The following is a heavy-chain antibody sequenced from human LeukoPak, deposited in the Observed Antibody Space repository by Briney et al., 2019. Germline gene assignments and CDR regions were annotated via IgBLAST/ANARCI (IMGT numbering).Heavy chain of an antibody. J-gene: IGHJ3*02. CDR1: GFTFSNYD. D-gene: IGHD3-22*01. V-gene: IGHV3-13*01. CDR2: IGIAGDT. Sequence: GGSLRLSCAASGFTFSNYDMHWVRQATGKGLEWVSGIGIAGDTHYPGSVKGRFTISRESAKNSLCLQMNSLRAGDTAVYYCARAARYYGSSGAHAFDIWGQGTMVTVS. CDR3: ARAARYYGSSGAHAFDI.